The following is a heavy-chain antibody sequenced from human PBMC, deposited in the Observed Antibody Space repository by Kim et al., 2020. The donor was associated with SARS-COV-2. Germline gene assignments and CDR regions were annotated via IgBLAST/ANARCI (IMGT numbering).Heavy chain of an antibody. Sequence: TIYYADSVKGRFTNSRDNAKNSLYLQMNSLRAEDTAVYYCARESGYLDYWGQGTLVTVSS. CDR2: TI. D-gene: IGHD3-3*01. CDR3: ARESGYLDY. J-gene: IGHJ4*02. V-gene: IGHV3-48*03.